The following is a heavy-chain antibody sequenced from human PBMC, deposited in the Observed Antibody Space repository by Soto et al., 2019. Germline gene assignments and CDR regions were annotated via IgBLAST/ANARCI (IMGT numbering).Heavy chain of an antibody. V-gene: IGHV4-34*01. CDR1: GGSFRGYY. D-gene: IGHD5-12*01. J-gene: IGHJ4*02. CDR2: IDHIAYS. CDR3: ARAEYTYNYRGHDF. Sequence: SETLSLTCAVYGGSFRGYYWTWIRQPPGKGLGWIGEIDHIAYSNNNPSLRSRVSISVDTSKNQFSLQLTSVTAADTAVYYCARAEYTYNYRGHDFWGQGTLVTVSS.